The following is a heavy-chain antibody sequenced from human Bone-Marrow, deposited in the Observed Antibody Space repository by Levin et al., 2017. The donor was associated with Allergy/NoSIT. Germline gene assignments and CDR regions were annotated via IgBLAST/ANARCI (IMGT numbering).Heavy chain of an antibody. CDR1: GGSVTSGSHY. V-gene: IGHV4-61*01. CDR3: ARADVGWFDP. CDR2: VYYSGST. J-gene: IGHJ5*02. Sequence: SETLSLTCTVSGGSVTSGSHYWSWIRQPAGKGLEWIGYVYYSGSTQYNPSLRSRVTISVDSSKNQFSLKMGSVTAADTAVYYCARADVGWFDPWGQGTLVTVSS.